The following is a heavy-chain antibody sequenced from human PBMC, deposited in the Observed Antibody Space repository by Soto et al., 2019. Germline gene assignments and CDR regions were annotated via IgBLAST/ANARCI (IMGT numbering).Heavy chain of an antibody. V-gene: IGHV4-31*03. D-gene: IGHD1-26*01. CDR3: ARGRSYRRYYAGYWFDP. Sequence: PSETLSLTCTVSGGSISSGGYYWSWIRQHPGKGLEWIGYIYYSGSTYYNPSLKSRVTISVDTSKNQFSLKLSSVTAADTAVYYCARGRSYRRYYAGYWFDPWGQGTLVTVSS. J-gene: IGHJ5*02. CDR1: GGSISSGGYY. CDR2: IYYSGST.